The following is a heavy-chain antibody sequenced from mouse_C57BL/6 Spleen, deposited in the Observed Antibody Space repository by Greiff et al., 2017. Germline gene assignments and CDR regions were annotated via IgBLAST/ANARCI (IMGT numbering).Heavy chain of an antibody. Sequence: VQLKQSGPELVKPGASVKISCTASGYSFTDYNMNWVKQSTGKSLEWIGVINPNYGTTSYNQKFKGKATLTVDQSSSTAYMQLNSLTSEDSAVYYCASEDYGSSDWYFDVWGTGTTVTVSS. CDR3: ASEDYGSSDWYFDV. V-gene: IGHV1-39*01. CDR2: INPNYGTT. J-gene: IGHJ1*03. CDR1: GYSFTDYN. D-gene: IGHD1-1*01.